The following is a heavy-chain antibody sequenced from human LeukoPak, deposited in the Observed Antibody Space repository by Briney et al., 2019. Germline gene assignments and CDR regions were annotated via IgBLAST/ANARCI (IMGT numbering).Heavy chain of an antibody. J-gene: IGHJ3*02. Sequence: ASVKVSCKASGYTFTSYGISWVRQAPGQGLEWMGWISGYNGNTNYAQKLQGRVTMTTDTSTSTAYMELRSLRSDDTAVYYCARGTYYYDSSGYWGPRAFDIWGQGTMVTVSS. CDR1: GYTFTSYG. V-gene: IGHV1-18*01. D-gene: IGHD3-22*01. CDR3: ARGTYYYDSSGYWGPRAFDI. CDR2: ISGYNGNT.